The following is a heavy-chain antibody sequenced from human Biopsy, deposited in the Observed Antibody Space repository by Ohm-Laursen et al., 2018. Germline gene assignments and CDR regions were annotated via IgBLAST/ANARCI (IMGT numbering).Heavy chain of an antibody. D-gene: IGHD3-16*01. CDR2: IHYSGHT. CDR1: GVSINTGGYY. V-gene: IGHV4-31*03. Sequence: SETLSLTCTVSGVSINTGGYYWTWIRQHPGTGLEWIGYIHYSGHTLYNPSLKSRLTISVDTSRNQFSLKLTSVTAADTALYYCTRAGGGKIYGLWGQGTLVTVSS. CDR3: TRAGGGKIYGL. J-gene: IGHJ4*02.